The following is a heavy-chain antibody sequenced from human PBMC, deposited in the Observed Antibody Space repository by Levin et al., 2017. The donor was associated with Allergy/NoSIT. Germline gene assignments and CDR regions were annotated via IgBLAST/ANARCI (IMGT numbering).Heavy chain of an antibody. J-gene: IGHJ1*01. V-gene: IGHV3-30-3*01. CDR1: GFTFSSYA. D-gene: IGHD6-13*01. CDR3: ARAYSSSWTDAEYFQH. CDR2: ISYDGSNK. Sequence: GESLKISCAASGFTFSSYAMHWVRQAPGKGLEWVAVISYDGSNKYYADSVKGRFTISRDNSKNTLYLQMNSLRAEDTAVYYCARAYSSSWTDAEYFQHWGQGTLVTVSS.